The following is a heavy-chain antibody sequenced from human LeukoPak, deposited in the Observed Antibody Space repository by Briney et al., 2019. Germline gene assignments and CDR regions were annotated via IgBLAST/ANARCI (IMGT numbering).Heavy chain of an antibody. D-gene: IGHD3-9*01. V-gene: IGHV4-39*07. CDR2: IYYSGST. CDR3: ARGGRILTGYYLGGVDV. Sequence: KPSETLSLTCTVSGGSISSSSYYWGWIRQPPGKGLEWIGSIYYSGSTYYNPSLKSRVTISVDTSKNQFSLKLSSVTAADTAVYYCARGGRILTGYYLGGVDVWGKGTTVTISS. CDR1: GGSISSSSYY. J-gene: IGHJ6*04.